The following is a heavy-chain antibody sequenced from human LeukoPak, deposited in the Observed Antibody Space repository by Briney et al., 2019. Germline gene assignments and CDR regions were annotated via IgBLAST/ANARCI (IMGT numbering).Heavy chain of an antibody. D-gene: IGHD3-3*02. V-gene: IGHV3-11*01. J-gene: IGHJ4*02. Sequence: GGSLRLSCAASGLTFSDQYMSWIRQTPGRGLEWVSYMSGGGSGVYYADSVKGRFLISRDNDNNTLYLQMNSLTPEDTPIYYCATGKRAFRDWGQGTLVTVSS. CDR3: ATGKRAFRD. CDR2: MSGGGSGV. CDR1: GLTFSDQY.